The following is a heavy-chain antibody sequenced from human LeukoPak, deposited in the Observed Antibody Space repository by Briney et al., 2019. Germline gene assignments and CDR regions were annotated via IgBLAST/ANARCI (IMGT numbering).Heavy chain of an antibody. CDR2: MFYSGRT. V-gene: IGHV4-39*01. Sequence: AGTLSLTCAVSGVSISSSNWRWLIRDPPGRVQEVTGTMFYSGRTYYNPSLKSRVTISVDTSKNQLSLKLTSVTAADTAVYYCTRFGEMATIDPPIDYWGRGTLVTVSS. J-gene: IGHJ4*02. D-gene: IGHD5-24*01. CDR3: TRFGEMATIDPPIDY. CDR1: GVSISSSNW.